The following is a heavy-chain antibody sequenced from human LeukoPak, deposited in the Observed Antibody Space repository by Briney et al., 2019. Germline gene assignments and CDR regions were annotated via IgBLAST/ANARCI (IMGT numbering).Heavy chain of an antibody. J-gene: IGHJ4*02. CDR1: GYTFTSYD. Sequence: ASVKVSCKASGYTFTSYDINWVRQATGQGLEWMGWMNPNSGNTGYAQKFQGRVTITRNTSISTAYMELSSLRSEDTAVYYCARGDYDILTGYPFDYWGREPWSPSPQ. CDR2: MNPNSGNT. V-gene: IGHV1-8*03. CDR3: ARGDYDILTGYPFDY. D-gene: IGHD3-9*01.